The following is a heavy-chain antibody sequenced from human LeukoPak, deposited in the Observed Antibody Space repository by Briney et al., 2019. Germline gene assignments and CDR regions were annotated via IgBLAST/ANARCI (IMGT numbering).Heavy chain of an antibody. CDR2: INPNSGGT. D-gene: IGHD5-18*01. CDR3: ARGSYGYGRLVYGMDV. J-gene: IGHJ6*02. CDR1: GYTFTGYY. Sequence: GASVKVSCKASGYTFTGYYMHWVRQAPGQGLEWMGWINPNSGGTNYAQKFQGRVTMTRDTSIGTAYMELSRLRSDDTAVYYCARGSYGYGRLVYGMDVWGQGTTVTVSS. V-gene: IGHV1-2*02.